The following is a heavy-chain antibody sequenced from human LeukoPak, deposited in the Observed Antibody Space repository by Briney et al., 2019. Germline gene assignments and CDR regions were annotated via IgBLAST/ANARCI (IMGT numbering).Heavy chain of an antibody. D-gene: IGHD3-22*01. CDR1: GFSFSDHY. J-gene: IGHJ4*02. Sequence: GGSLRLSCAASGFSFSDHYMVWIRQAPGKGLEWVSYVSGSGNTIYHADSVKGRFTISRDTAKNSVHLQMNSLRVDDTAVYYCARGPDYYYDSSGSFDYWGQGTLVTVSS. CDR3: ARGPDYYYDSSGSFDY. CDR2: VSGSGNTI. V-gene: IGHV3-11*01.